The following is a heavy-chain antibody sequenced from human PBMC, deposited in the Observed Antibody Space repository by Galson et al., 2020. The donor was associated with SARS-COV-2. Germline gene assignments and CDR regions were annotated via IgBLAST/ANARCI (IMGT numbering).Heavy chain of an antibody. D-gene: IGHD5-12*01. J-gene: IGHJ4*02. CDR1: RDRVSSTSAT. CDR3: ARGGFVSTITGFDF. CDR2: PFYRSKWNN. Sequence: TLSLTCAISRDRVSSTSATWNWIRTSPSRGLEWLGRPFYRSKWNNDYARSMESRITIDPDTSMNQFSLQLKSVTPEDTAVYYCARGGFVSTITGFDFWGLGTLVTVFS. V-gene: IGHV6-1*01.